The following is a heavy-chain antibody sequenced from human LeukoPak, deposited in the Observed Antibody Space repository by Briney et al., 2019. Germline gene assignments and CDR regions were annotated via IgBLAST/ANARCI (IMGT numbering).Heavy chain of an antibody. V-gene: IGHV4-4*07. J-gene: IGHJ6*02. Sequence: SETLSLTCTVSGGSISSYYWSWIRQPAGKGLEWIGRIYTSGSTNYNPSLKSRVTMSVDTSKNQFSLKLSSVTAADTAVYYCARDYVSGRGDYYRMDVWGQGITVTVSS. CDR2: IYTSGST. D-gene: IGHD3-16*01. CDR3: ARDYVSGRGDYYRMDV. CDR1: GGSISSYY.